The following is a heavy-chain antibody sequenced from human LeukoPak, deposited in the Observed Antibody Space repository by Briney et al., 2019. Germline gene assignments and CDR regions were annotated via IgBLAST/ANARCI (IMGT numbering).Heavy chain of an antibody. CDR1: GFTFSDYY. V-gene: IGHV3-11*04. J-gene: IGHJ6*03. D-gene: IGHD2-2*02. CDR3: ARGDCSSTSCYTVHYYYYMDV. CDR2: ISSSGGTI. Sequence: GGSLRLSCAASGFTFSDYYMSWIRQAPGKGLGRVSYISSSGGTIYYADSVKGRFTISRDNAKNSLYLQMNSLRAEDTAVYYCARGDCSSTSCYTVHYYYYMDVWGKGTTVTVSS.